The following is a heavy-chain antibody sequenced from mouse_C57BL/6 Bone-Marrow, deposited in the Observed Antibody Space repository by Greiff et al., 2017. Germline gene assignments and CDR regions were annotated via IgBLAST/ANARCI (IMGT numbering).Heavy chain of an antibody. Sequence: QVQLQQPGAELVKPGASVKMSCKASGYTFTSYWINWVKQRPGHGLEWIGDIYPGSGSTNYNEKFKSKATLTVDTSSSTAYMQLSSLTSEDSAVYDCASYNYYGSSPYLYFEVWGTGTTVTVSS. V-gene: IGHV1-55*01. CDR1: GYTFTSYW. J-gene: IGHJ1*03. D-gene: IGHD1-1*01. CDR3: ASYNYYGSSPYLYFEV. CDR2: IYPGSGST.